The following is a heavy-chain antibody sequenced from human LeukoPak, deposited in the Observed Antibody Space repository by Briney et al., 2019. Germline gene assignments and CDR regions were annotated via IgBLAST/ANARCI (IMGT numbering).Heavy chain of an antibody. CDR1: GGSFSGYY. CDR3: ARVATMVRGARSAYYYYYMDV. V-gene: IGHV4-59*01. D-gene: IGHD3-10*01. J-gene: IGHJ6*03. CDR2: IYYSGST. Sequence: PSETLSLTCAAYGGSFSGYYWSWIRQPPGKGLEWIGYIYYSGSTNYNPSLKSRVTISVDTSKNQFSLKLSSVTAADTAVYYCARVATMVRGARSAYYYYYMDVWGKGTTVTISS.